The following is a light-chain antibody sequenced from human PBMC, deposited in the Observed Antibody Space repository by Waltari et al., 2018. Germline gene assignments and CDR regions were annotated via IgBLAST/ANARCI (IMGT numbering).Light chain of an antibody. J-gene: IGLJ1*01. CDR3: SAWDDRLNGYV. CDR1: ISNIGDNT. Sequence: QSVLTQPPSASGTPGQRVTISCSGGISNIGDNTVNWYQQAPGTAPTLLIYSHNQRPSGVPNRVSGSISGTSASLAISGLQAEDEADYYCSAWDDRLNGYVFGTGTKVTVL. CDR2: SHN. V-gene: IGLV1-44*01.